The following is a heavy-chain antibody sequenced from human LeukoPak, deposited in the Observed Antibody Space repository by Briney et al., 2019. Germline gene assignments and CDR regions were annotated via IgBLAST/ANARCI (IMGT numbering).Heavy chain of an antibody. J-gene: IGHJ4*02. CDR1: GYTFNGYY. CDR2: INPNSGDK. CDR3: STQRGSYLWGTDFDY. V-gene: IGHV1-2*02. D-gene: IGHD3-16*01. Sequence: SVKVSCQASGYTFNGYYMQWVRQAPGQGLEWMGWINPNSGDKKYAQKFQGRVTITRDTSISTAYMELSMLRSDDTAVYYCSTQRGSYLWGTDFDYWGQGTLVTVSS.